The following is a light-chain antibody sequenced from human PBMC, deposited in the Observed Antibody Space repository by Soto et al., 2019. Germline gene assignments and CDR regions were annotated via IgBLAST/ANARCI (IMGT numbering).Light chain of an antibody. J-gene: IGKJ1*01. Sequence: DIVLTQTPLSSPVTLGQPASISCRSSNSLVYSDGNTYLSWLQQRPGQPPRLLIYQISNRFSGVPDRFSGSGAGTDFTLKISRVEAEDVGVYSCVQFSHFPRTFGQGTKVDIK. V-gene: IGKV2-24*01. CDR2: QIS. CDR1: NSLVYSDGNTY. CDR3: VQFSHFPRT.